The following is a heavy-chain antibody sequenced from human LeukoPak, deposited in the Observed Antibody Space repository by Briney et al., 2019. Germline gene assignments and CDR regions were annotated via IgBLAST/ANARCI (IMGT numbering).Heavy chain of an antibody. J-gene: IGHJ4*02. D-gene: IGHD4-17*01. CDR2: ISSGSGYI. Sequence: GGSLRLSCAASGFTFSTYPMNWARQAPGKGLEWVSSISSGSGYIYYADSVKGRFTNSRDNAKNSLYLQMNSLRAEDTAVYYCARGYGDYGKYYFDSWGQGTLVTVSS. V-gene: IGHV3-21*01. CDR1: GFTFSTYP. CDR3: ARGYGDYGKYYFDS.